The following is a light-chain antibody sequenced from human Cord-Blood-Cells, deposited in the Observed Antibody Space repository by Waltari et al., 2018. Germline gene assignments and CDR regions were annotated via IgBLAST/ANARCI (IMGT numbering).Light chain of an antibody. CDR1: QSVSSSY. Sequence: EIVLTQSPGTLSLSPGERATLSCRASQSVSSSYVAWYQQKPGQAPRLLIFGPSSRATSISERFSGSGCGTDFTLTISRLEPEDVAVYYYQQYGSSPLTFGGGTKVEIK. CDR2: GPS. CDR3: QQYGSSPLT. J-gene: IGKJ4*01. V-gene: IGKV3-20*01.